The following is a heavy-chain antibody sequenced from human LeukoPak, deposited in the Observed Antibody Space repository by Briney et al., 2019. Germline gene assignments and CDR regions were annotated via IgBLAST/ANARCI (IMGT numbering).Heavy chain of an antibody. V-gene: IGHV3-30*18. CDR1: GFSFSSYG. Sequence: GGSLRLSCAASGFSFSSYGMHWVRQAPGKGLEWVAVILYDGSNKYYADSVKGRFTISRDNSKNTLYLQMNSLRGEDTAVYYCAKDGPGYSYGLNWFDPWGQGTLVTVSS. CDR2: ILYDGSNK. D-gene: IGHD5-18*01. J-gene: IGHJ5*02. CDR3: AKDGPGYSYGLNWFDP.